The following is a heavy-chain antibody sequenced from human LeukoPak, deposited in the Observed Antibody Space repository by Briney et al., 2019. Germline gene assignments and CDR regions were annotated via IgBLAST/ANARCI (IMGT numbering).Heavy chain of an antibody. J-gene: IGHJ6*02. Sequence: GASVKVSCKSSGYTLTTRHIHWVRQAPGLGLEWMGIIYLTEGSTTDVQRFHGRVTLTRDTSTSTVYMELNRLTSEDTSVYYCARDGGHYEMDLWGQGTTVSVSS. V-gene: IGHV1-46*01. CDR1: GYTLTTRH. CDR3: ARDGGHYEMDL. CDR2: IYLTEGST. D-gene: IGHD3-3*01.